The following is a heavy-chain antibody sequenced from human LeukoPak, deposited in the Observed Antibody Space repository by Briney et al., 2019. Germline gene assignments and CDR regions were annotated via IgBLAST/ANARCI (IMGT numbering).Heavy chain of an antibody. CDR3: ARVRLGHYYGSGSYYKVSYYFDY. D-gene: IGHD3-10*01. V-gene: IGHV3-7*01. CDR2: IKQDGGDK. CDR1: GLTFSNSW. Sequence: GGSLRLSCAASGLTFSNSWMSWVRLAPGKGLEWVAIIKQDGGDKYYVDSVKGRFTISRDNAKNSLYLQMNSLRAEDTAVYYCARVRLGHYYGSGSYYKVSYYFDYWGQGTLVTVSS. J-gene: IGHJ4*02.